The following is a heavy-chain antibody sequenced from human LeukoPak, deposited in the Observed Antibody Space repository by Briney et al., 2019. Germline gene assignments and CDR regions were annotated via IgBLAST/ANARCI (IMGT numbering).Heavy chain of an antibody. CDR1: GFIFGKYA. CDR2: ISGGGDST. V-gene: IGHV3-23*01. J-gene: IGHJ4*02. CDR3: AKRGSSETRWYPFDY. D-gene: IGHD2-15*01. Sequence: GGSLRLSCVGSGFIFGKYAMTWVRQAPGKGLEWVSTISGGGDSTWNADSVKGRFTVSRDNSKNTLYLQMSSLRVEDTAVYYCAKRGSSETRWYPFDYWGQGALVTVSS.